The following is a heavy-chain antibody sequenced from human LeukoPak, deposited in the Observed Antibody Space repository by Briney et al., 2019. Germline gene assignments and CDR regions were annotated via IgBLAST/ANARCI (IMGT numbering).Heavy chain of an antibody. CDR3: ARDMKQLWLHGVFDY. Sequence: QPGRSLRLSCAASGFTFSSHAMHWVRQAPGKGLEWVAVISYDGSNKYYADSVKGRFTISRDNSKNTLYLQMNSLRAEDTAVYYCARDMKQLWLHGVFDYWGQGTLVTVSS. CDR2: ISYDGSNK. J-gene: IGHJ4*02. D-gene: IGHD5-18*01. CDR1: GFTFSSHA. V-gene: IGHV3-30-3*01.